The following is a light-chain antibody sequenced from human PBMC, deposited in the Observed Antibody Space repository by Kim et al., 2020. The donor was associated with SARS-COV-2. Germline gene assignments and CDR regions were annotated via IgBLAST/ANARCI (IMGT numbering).Light chain of an antibody. Sequence: DIQLTQSPSSVSASVGDSVTITCRASQGIDYWLAWYQQKPSKVPRLLISATSSLQSGVPSRFSGSGFGTEFSLTISSLQPEDLATYYCQQAKSLPLTFGGGTKVDIK. CDR3: QQAKSLPLT. CDR1: QGIDYW. J-gene: IGKJ4*01. CDR2: ATS. V-gene: IGKV1-12*01.